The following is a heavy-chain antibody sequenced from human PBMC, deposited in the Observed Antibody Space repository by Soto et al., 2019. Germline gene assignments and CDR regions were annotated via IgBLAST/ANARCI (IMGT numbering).Heavy chain of an antibody. D-gene: IGHD2-21*01. Sequence: SLTCTVSGGSISGYYWSWIRQFPGKGLEWIGYIYFSGSTDYNPSLKSRVTISVDTSKNQFSLKLSSVTAADTAVYYCARCGHSDPYYFDYWGQGTLVTVSS. J-gene: IGHJ4*02. CDR2: IYFSGST. CDR3: ARCGHSDPYYFDY. V-gene: IGHV4-59*01. CDR1: GGSISGYY.